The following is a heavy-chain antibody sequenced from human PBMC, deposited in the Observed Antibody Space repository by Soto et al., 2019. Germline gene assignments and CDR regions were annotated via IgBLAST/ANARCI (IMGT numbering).Heavy chain of an antibody. V-gene: IGHV3-30-3*01. CDR1: GFTFSSYA. CDR3: VRVSDYGILRDFDL. D-gene: IGHD4-17*01. J-gene: IGHJ2*01. Sequence: QVQLVESGGGVVQPGRSLRLSCAASGFTFSSYAMHWVRQAPGKGLEWVAVISYDGSNKYYADSVKGRFTISRDNSKNTLYLQMNSLRAEDPAVYYCVRVSDYGILRDFDLWGRGTLSLSPQ. CDR2: ISYDGSNK.